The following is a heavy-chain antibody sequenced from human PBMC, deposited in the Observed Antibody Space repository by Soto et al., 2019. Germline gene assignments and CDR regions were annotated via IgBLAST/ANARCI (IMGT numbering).Heavy chain of an antibody. CDR1: GGSISGSY. D-gene: IGHD2-15*01. J-gene: IGHJ4*02. Sequence: SETLSLTCTVSGGSISGSYCSWIRHTPGKVLEWIGYIHYSGSTNYNPSPKSRVTMSVDSAKNQFYLELNSVSAADTAVYFCATYPRTDAAGYSFDYWGQGALVTVS. CDR2: IHYSGST. V-gene: IGHV4-59*01. CDR3: ATYPRTDAAGYSFDY.